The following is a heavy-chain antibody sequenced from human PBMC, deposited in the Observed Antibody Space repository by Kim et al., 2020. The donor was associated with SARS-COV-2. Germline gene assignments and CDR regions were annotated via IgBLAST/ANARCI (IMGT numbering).Heavy chain of an antibody. V-gene: IGHV3-21*04. Sequence: GGSLRLSCAASGFTFSSYSMNWVRQAPGKGLEWVSSISSSSSYIYYADSVKGRFTISRDNAKNSLYLQMNSLRAEDTAVYYCARTDTPGGYYYYYGMDVCGQGTTVTVSS. D-gene: IGHD1-1*01. J-gene: IGHJ6*02. CDR2: ISSSSSYI. CDR1: GFTFSSYS. CDR3: ARTDTPGGYYYYYGMDV.